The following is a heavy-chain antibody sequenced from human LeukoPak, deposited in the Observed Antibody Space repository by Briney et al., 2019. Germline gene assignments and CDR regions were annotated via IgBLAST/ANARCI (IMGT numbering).Heavy chain of an antibody. CDR2: IYYSGST. J-gene: IGHJ6*02. CDR3: ARQITMVRGVIITYYYGMDV. CDR1: GGSISSYY. Sequence: SETLSLTCTVSGGSISSYYWSWIRQPPGKGLEWIGYIYYSGSTNYNPSLKSRVTISVDTYKNQFSLKLSSATAADTAVYYCARQITMVRGVIITYYYGMDVWGQGTTVTVSS. D-gene: IGHD3-10*01. V-gene: IGHV4-59*08.